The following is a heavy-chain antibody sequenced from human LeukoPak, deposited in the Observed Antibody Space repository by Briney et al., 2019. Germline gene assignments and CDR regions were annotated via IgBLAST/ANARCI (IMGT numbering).Heavy chain of an antibody. J-gene: IGHJ4*02. D-gene: IGHD6-19*01. Sequence: ASVKVSCKASGYTFTSYDINWVRQATGQGLEWMGWMNPNSGNTGYAQKFQGRVTITADESTSTAYMELSSLRSEDTAVYYCAREKNSVAAYFDYWGQGTLVTVSS. CDR1: GYTFTSYD. V-gene: IGHV1-8*01. CDR3: AREKNSVAAYFDY. CDR2: MNPNSGNT.